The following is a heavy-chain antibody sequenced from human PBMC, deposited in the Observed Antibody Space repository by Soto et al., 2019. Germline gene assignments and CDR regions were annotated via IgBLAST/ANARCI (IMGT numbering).Heavy chain of an antibody. J-gene: IGHJ4*02. CDR3: ARTAGYSSGWGVDY. Sequence: PGGSLRLSCAASGFTFSSYGMHWVRQAPGKGLEWVAVIWYDGSNKYYADSVKGRFTISRDNSKNTLYLQMNSLRAEDTAVYYCARTAGYSSGWGVDYWGQGTLVTVSS. CDR1: GFTFSSYG. CDR2: IWYDGSNK. V-gene: IGHV3-33*01. D-gene: IGHD6-19*01.